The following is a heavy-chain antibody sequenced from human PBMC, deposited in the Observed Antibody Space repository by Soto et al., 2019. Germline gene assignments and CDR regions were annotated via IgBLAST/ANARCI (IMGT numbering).Heavy chain of an antibody. CDR3: AAARSSTRRGGPFGFNP. Sequence: SETLSLTCTVSGGSFSNQYWSWLRQPPGKGLEWIGYIYYSGYTNCSPSLKSRVTMSVDTSKNQFSLNLRSVTAADSADYYCAAARSSTRRGGPFGFNPWGQGALVTVSS. D-gene: IGHD2-2*01. J-gene: IGHJ5*02. CDR2: IYYSGYT. V-gene: IGHV4-59*11. CDR1: GGSFSNQY.